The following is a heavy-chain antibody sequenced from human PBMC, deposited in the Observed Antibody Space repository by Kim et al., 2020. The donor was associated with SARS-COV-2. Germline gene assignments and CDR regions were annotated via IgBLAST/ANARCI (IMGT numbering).Heavy chain of an antibody. CDR1: GGSISSSSYY. CDR3: ARDRGNVVVVAATGGDYFDY. CDR2: IYYSGST. V-gene: IGHV4-39*07. D-gene: IGHD2-15*01. J-gene: IGHJ4*02. Sequence: SETLSLTCTVSGGSISSSSYYWGWIRQPPGKGLEWIGSIYYSGSTYYNPSLKSRVTISVDTSKNQFSLKLSSVTAADTAVYYCARDRGNVVVVAATGGDYFDYWGQGTLVTVSS.